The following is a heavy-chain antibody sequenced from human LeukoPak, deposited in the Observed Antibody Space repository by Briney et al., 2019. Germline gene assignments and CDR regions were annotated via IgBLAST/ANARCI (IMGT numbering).Heavy chain of an antibody. V-gene: IGHV3-20*04. D-gene: IGHD2-21*02. Sequence: GGSLRLSCAASGFTFDDYGMSWVRQAPGKGLELVSGINWNGGSTGYANSGKVRFTIFRDNAKSSLYLQMNSLRAEDTALYYCARETIVVVTEYAFDIWGQGTMVTVSS. CDR2: INWNGGST. CDR1: GFTFDDYG. J-gene: IGHJ3*02. CDR3: ARETIVVVTEYAFDI.